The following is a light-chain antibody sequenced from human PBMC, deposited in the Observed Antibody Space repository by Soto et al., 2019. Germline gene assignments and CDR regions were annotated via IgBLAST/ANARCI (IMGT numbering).Light chain of an antibody. J-gene: IGKJ1*01. CDR2: DAS. CDR3: QQYGNSRGT. Sequence: EIVLTQSPATLSLSPGERATLSCRASQSVSSYLAWYQQKPGQAPRLLIYDASNRATGIPARFSGSGSGTDFTLTISGLEPEDFAVYYCQQYGNSRGTFGQGTKV. V-gene: IGKV3-11*01. CDR1: QSVSSY.